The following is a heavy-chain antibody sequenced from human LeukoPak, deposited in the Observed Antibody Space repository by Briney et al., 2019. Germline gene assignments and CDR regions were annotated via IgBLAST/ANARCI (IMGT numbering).Heavy chain of an antibody. D-gene: IGHD1-26*01. V-gene: IGHV5-51*01. CDR1: GYSFTTYW. CDR3: ARRMGGSYYESSGAFDY. J-gene: IGHJ4*02. Sequence: GESLKISCKGSGYSFTTYWIAWVRQMPGKGLEWMGIIYPGDSDTRYSPSLQGQVTISADKPISTAYLQWSSLKASDTAMYYCARRMGGSYYESSGAFDYWGLGTLVTVSS. CDR2: IYPGDSDT.